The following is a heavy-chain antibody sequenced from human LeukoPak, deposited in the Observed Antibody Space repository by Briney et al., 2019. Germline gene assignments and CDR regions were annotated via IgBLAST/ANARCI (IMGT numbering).Heavy chain of an antibody. CDR3: ARRRSSSFLDY. Sequence: SETLSLTCTVSGGSISSYYWSWIRQPPGKGLEWIGYIYYSGSTNYNPSLKSRVTISVDTSKNQFPLKLSSVTAADTAVYYCARRRSSSFLDYWGQGTLVTVSS. J-gene: IGHJ4*02. CDR1: GGSISSYY. V-gene: IGHV4-59*08. D-gene: IGHD6-13*01. CDR2: IYYSGST.